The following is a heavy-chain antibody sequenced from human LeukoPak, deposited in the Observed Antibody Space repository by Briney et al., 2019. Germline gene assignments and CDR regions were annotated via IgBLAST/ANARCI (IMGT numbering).Heavy chain of an antibody. V-gene: IGHV1-2*02. CDR2: INPNSGGT. CDR3: AADGSGYYYGDAFDI. CDR1: GYTFTGYY. Sequence: ASVKVSCKASGYTFTGYYMHWVRQAPGQGLEWMGWINPNSGGTNYAQKFQERVTITRDMSTSTAYMELSSLRSEDTAVYYCAADGSGYYYGDAFDIWGQGTMVTVSS. J-gene: IGHJ3*02. D-gene: IGHD3-22*01.